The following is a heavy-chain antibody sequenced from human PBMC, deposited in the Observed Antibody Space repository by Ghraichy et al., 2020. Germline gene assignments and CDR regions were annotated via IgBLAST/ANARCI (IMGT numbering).Heavy chain of an antibody. J-gene: IGHJ3*02. D-gene: IGHD3-3*01. Sequence: ASVKVSCKASGYTFTSSGISWVRQAPGQGLEWMGWISAYNGNTNFAQKLQGRVTMTTDTSTSTAYMELRSLRSDDTAVYYCTRDHYDFWSGYPRHDAFDIWGQGTMVTVSS. CDR3: TRDHYDFWSGYPRHDAFDI. CDR2: ISAYNGNT. V-gene: IGHV1-18*01. CDR1: GYTFTSSG.